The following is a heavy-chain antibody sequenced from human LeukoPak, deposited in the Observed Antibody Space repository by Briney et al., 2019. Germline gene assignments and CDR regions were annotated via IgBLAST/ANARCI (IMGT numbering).Heavy chain of an antibody. Sequence: SVKVSCKASGGTFSSYAISWVRQAPGQELEWMGRIIPILGIANYAQKFQGRVTITADKSTSTAYMELSSLRSEDTAVYYCARIGAQRFLEWLSDWGQGTTVTVSS. CDR2: IIPILGIA. D-gene: IGHD3-3*01. CDR3: ARIGAQRFLEWLSD. J-gene: IGHJ6*02. V-gene: IGHV1-69*04. CDR1: GGTFSSYA.